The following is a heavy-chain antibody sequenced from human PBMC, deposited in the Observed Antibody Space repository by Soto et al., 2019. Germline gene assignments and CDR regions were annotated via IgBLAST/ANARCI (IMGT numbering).Heavy chain of an antibody. D-gene: IGHD2-8*01. CDR2: VYTSGSSDRGNT. V-gene: IGHV4-4*07. J-gene: IGHJ5*02. CDR3: ASRYCTNTDCYDNWFDP. Sequence: SETLSLTCTVAGGSISSYYCSWIRQPAGKGLEWIGRVYTSGSSDRGNTKYNPAFESRVTMSVDMSMNQFSLKLTSLTAADTAVYYCASRYCTNTDCYDNWFDPWGQGTLVTVSS. CDR1: GGSISSYY.